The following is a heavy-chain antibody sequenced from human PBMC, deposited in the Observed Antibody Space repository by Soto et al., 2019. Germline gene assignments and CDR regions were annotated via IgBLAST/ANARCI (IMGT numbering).Heavy chain of an antibody. CDR2: INPNSGGA. J-gene: IGHJ6*02. D-gene: IGHD2-2*01. Sequence: ASVKVSCKASGYSFTGYYMHWVRQAPGQGLEWMGWINPNSGGANYAQKFQGRVTMTRDTSLSTAYMELSRLRSDDTAVYFCARNHILGYCSSTSCYNGMDVWGQGTTVTVSS. V-gene: IGHV1-2*02. CDR3: ARNHILGYCSSTSCYNGMDV. CDR1: GYSFTGYY.